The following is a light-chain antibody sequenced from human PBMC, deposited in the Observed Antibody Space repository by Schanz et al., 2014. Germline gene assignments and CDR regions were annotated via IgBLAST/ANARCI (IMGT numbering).Light chain of an antibody. V-gene: IGLV2-8*01. CDR3: SSFTSTNTWV. J-gene: IGLJ3*02. CDR1: SSDVGGYNY. CDR2: EVN. Sequence: QSALTQPPSASGSPGQSVTISCTGTSSDVGGYNYVSWYQQHPGKAPKLMIYEVNKRPSGVPDRFSGSKSGDTASLTVSGLQAEDDADYYCSSFTSTNTWVFGGGTKLTVL.